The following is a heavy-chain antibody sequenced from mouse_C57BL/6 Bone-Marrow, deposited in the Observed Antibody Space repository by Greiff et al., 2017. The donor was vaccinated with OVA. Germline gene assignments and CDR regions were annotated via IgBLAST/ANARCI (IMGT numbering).Heavy chain of an antibody. J-gene: IGHJ1*03. V-gene: IGHV5-12*01. CDR2: ISNGGGST. Sequence: EVMLVESGGGLVQPGGSLKLSCAASGFTFSDYYMYWVRQTPEKRLEWVAYISNGGGSTYYPDTVKGRFTISRDNAKNTLYLQMSRLKSEDTAMYYCARPHYYGSSLSYWYFDVWGTGTTVTVSS. CDR1: GFTFSDYY. D-gene: IGHD1-1*01. CDR3: ARPHYYGSSLSYWYFDV.